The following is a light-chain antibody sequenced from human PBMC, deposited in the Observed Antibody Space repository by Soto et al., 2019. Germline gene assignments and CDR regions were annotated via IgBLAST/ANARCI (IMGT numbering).Light chain of an antibody. CDR1: QSVSSN. CDR3: QQYNSWSGT. Sequence: ELVMTQSPATLSLSPGARATLSCRASQSVSSNLAWYQQKPGQAPRLLIYGASTRATGIPARFSGSGSGTEFTLTISSLQSEDFAVYYCQQYNSWSGTFGQGTKVDIK. J-gene: IGKJ1*01. CDR2: GAS. V-gene: IGKV3-15*01.